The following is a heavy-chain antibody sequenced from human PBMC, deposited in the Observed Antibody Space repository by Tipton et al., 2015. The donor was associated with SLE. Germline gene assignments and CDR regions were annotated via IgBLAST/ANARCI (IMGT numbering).Heavy chain of an antibody. V-gene: IGHV4-4*08. CDR2: IYTSGRT. CDR3: AGSLLALSLDAFEV. Sequence: TLSLTCSVSGGSFTSYYWGWIRQFPGKGLGWIGYIYTSGRTDYNPSLTMRVSISVDKSKKQVSLSLRSVTAADTAMYYCAGSLLALSLDAFEVWGQGTMVTVSS. D-gene: IGHD3-10*01. J-gene: IGHJ3*01. CDR1: GGSFTSYY.